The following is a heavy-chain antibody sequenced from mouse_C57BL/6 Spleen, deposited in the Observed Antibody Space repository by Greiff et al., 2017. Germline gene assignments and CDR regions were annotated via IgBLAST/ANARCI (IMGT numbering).Heavy chain of an antibody. J-gene: IGHJ3*01. CDR2: IHPSDSDT. Sequence: QVQLQQPGAELVKPGASVKVSCKASGYTFTSYWMHWVKQRPGQGLEWIGRIHPSDSDTNYNQKFKGKATLTADKSSSTAYMPLRSLTSEDSAVYDCAIRDCGNYVDAYWGQGTLVTVSA. CDR3: AIRDCGNYVDAY. D-gene: IGHD2-1*01. CDR1: GYTFTSYW. V-gene: IGHV1-74*01.